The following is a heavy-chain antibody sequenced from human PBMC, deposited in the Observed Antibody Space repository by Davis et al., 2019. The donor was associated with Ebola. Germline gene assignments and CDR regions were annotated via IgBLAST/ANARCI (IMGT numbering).Heavy chain of an antibody. CDR3: ARGSENWNYVDY. CDR2: ISSSSSYT. V-gene: IGHV3-11*06. D-gene: IGHD1-1*01. Sequence: GGSLRLSCAASGFTFSDYYMSWIRQAPGKGLEWVSYISSSSSYTNYADSVKGRFTISRDIAKNSLYLQMNSLRDEDTAVYYCARGSENWNYVDYWGQGTLVTVSS. J-gene: IGHJ4*02. CDR1: GFTFSDYY.